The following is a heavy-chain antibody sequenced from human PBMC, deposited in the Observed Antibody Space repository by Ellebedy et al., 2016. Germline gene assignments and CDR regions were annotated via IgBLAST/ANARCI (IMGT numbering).Heavy chain of an antibody. J-gene: IGHJ6*02. V-gene: IGHV3-53*01. CDR1: GFTFSNAW. Sequence: GESLKISCAASGFTFSNAWMSWVRQAPGKGLEWVSVIYSGGSTYYADSVKGRFTISRDNSKNTLYLQMNSLRAEDTAVYYCASPSIAARPGYYYYGMDVWGQGTTVTVSS. CDR2: IYSGGST. CDR3: ASPSIAARPGYYYYGMDV. D-gene: IGHD6-6*01.